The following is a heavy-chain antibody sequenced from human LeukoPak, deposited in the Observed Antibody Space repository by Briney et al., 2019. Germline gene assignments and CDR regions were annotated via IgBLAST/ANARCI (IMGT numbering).Heavy chain of an antibody. Sequence: ASVKASCKASGYTFTSYDINWVRQATGQGLEWMGWMNPNSGNTGYAQKFQGRVTMTRNTSISTAYMELSSLRSEDTAVYYCAVGGWELLRRSNHFDYWGQGTLVTVSS. CDR2: MNPNSGNT. V-gene: IGHV1-8*01. D-gene: IGHD1-26*01. CDR3: AVGGWELLRRSNHFDY. J-gene: IGHJ4*02. CDR1: GYTFTSYD.